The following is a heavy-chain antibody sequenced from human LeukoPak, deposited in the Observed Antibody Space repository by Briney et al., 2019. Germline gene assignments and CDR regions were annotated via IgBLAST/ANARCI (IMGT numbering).Heavy chain of an antibody. CDR3: ARDIADIVVVPAAIDY. CDR2: ISAYNGNT. D-gene: IGHD2-2*01. Sequence: GASVKVSCKASGYTFTSYGISWVRQAPGQGLEWMGWISAYNGNTNYAQKLQGRVTMTTDTSTSTAYMELRSLRSDDTAVYYCARDIADIVVVPAAIDYWGQGTLVTVSS. V-gene: IGHV1-18*01. CDR1: GYTFTSYG. J-gene: IGHJ4*02.